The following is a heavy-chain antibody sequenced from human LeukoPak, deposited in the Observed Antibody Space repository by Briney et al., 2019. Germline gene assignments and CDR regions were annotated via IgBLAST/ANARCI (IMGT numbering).Heavy chain of an antibody. J-gene: IGHJ4*02. Sequence: GSLRLSCAASGLTVSNNYMSWVRQAPVKGLEWVSVIYSGGSTSYADSVKGRFTISRDISKDTLYLQMNSLRAEDTAVYYCARNRLAYFDYWGQGTLVTVSS. CDR3: ARNRLAYFDY. CDR2: IYSGGST. V-gene: IGHV3-66*01. CDR1: GLTVSNNY.